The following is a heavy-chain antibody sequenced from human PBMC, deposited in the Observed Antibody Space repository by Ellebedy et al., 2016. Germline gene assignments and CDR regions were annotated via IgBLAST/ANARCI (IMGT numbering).Heavy chain of an antibody. Sequence: GESLKISXKGSGYSFTSYWIGWLRQMPGKGLEWMGIIYPGDSDTRYSPSFQGQVTISADKSISTAYLQWSSLKASDTAMYYCATTIGGDYGGNSNQPFDYWGQGTLVTVSS. CDR3: ATTIGGDYGGNSNQPFDY. J-gene: IGHJ4*02. CDR1: GYSFTSYW. V-gene: IGHV5-51*01. D-gene: IGHD4-23*01. CDR2: IYPGDSDT.